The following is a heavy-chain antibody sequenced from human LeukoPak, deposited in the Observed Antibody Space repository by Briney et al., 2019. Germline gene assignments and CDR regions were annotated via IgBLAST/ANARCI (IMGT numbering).Heavy chain of an antibody. D-gene: IGHD2-2*01. CDR3: ARYSARDIVVVPAAMRFDP. CDR2: MNPNSGNT. J-gene: IGHJ5*02. Sequence: ASVKVSCKASGDTFTSYDINRVRQATGHGLEWMGWMNPNSGNTGYAQKSSGRGTITRNTSISTAYMELSDLRSEDTAVYYCARYSARDIVVVPAAMRFDPWDQGILVTVSS. V-gene: IGHV1-8*03. CDR1: GDTFTSYD.